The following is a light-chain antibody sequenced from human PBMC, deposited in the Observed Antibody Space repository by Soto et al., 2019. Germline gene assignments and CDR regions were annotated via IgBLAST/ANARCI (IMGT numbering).Light chain of an antibody. CDR1: SSDVGSYNL. CDR2: EGT. V-gene: IGLV2-23*01. CDR3: CSYAGSSTSYV. Sequence: QSALTQPASVSGSPGQSITISCTVTSSDVGSYNLVSWYQQHPGKAPKFMIYEGTTRPSGVSNRFSGSQSGNTASLTISGLQAEDEADYYCCSYAGSSTSYVFGTGTKLTVL. J-gene: IGLJ1*01.